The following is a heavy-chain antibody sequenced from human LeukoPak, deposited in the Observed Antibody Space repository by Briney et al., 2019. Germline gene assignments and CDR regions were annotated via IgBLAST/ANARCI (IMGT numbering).Heavy chain of an antibody. V-gene: IGHV4-39*02. CDR2: IYYSGST. J-gene: IGHJ4*02. Sequence: SETLSLTCIVSGGSISSGGHYWGWIRQPPGKGLEWIGSIYYSGSTYYNPSLNSRVTLFIDMSKNHFSLKMSSVTATDTAVYYCARLVCGGGSCPAEFDYWGQGTLVTVSS. D-gene: IGHD2-15*01. CDR1: GGSISSGGHY. CDR3: ARLVCGGGSCPAEFDY.